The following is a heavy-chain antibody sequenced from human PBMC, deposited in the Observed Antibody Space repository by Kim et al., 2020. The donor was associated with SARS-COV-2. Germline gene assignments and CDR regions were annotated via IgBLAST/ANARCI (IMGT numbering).Heavy chain of an antibody. J-gene: IGHJ5*02. CDR1: GVSISSSNW. CDR2: ISHRGQT. D-gene: IGHD5-12*01. Sequence: SETLSLTCGVSGVSISSSNWWNWARQSPGTGLEWIGEISHRGQTNYNPSLKSRVTISLDKSSNQFSLNMKFLTAADTAVYFCARVAAGCSGNSCYLDPWG. CDR3: ARVAAGCSGNSCYLDP. V-gene: IGHV4-4*02.